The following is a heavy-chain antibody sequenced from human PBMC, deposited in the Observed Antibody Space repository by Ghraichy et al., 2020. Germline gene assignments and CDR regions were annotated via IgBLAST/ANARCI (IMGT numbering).Heavy chain of an antibody. CDR1: GGSISSYC. CDR3: ARAWGVVTPLDY. Sequence: SETLSLTCTVSGGSISSYCWSWIRQPPGKGLEWIGYIYYTGSTNYNPSLKSRVTISVDTSKNQFSLKLSSVTAADTAVYYCARAWGVVTPLDYWGQGTLVTVSS. D-gene: IGHD4-23*01. J-gene: IGHJ4*02. CDR2: IYYTGST. V-gene: IGHV4-59*01.